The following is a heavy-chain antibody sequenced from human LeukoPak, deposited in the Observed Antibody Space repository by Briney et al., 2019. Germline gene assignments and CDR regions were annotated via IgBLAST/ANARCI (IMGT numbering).Heavy chain of an antibody. J-gene: IGHJ4*02. CDR3: ARDLVAAGYFDY. CDR2: ISYDGSNK. Sequence: GGSLRLSCAASGFTFSSYAMHRVRQAPGKGLEWVAVISYDGSNKYYADSVKGRFTISRDNSKNTLYLQMNSLRAEDTAVYYCARDLVAAGYFDYWGQETLVTVSS. D-gene: IGHD2-15*01. V-gene: IGHV3-30-3*01. CDR1: GFTFSSYA.